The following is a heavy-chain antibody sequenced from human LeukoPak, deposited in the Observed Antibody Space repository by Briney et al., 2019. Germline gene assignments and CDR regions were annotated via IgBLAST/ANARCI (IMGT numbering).Heavy chain of an antibody. Sequence: GGSLRLSCAASGFTFSSYAMHWVRQAPGKGLEYVSAISSNGGSTYYANSVKGRFTISRDNSKKTLYLQMGSLRAEDMAVYYCARGHVEDAFDIWGQGTMVTVSS. D-gene: IGHD5-24*01. CDR1: GFTFSSYA. CDR3: ARGHVEDAFDI. V-gene: IGHV3-64*01. J-gene: IGHJ3*02. CDR2: ISSNGGST.